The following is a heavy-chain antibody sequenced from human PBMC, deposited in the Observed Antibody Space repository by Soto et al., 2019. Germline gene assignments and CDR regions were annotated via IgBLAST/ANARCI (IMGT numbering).Heavy chain of an antibody. D-gene: IGHD2-15*01. CDR2: ISGSGGST. J-gene: IGHJ4*02. V-gene: IGHV3-23*01. Sequence: GGSLRLSCAASGFTFRSYAMSWVRQAPGKGLEWVSSISGSGGSTYYADSVKGRFTISRDNSKNTLFLHMNSLRADDTAVYYCASCSGGSCSSSFNIYYFDYWGQGTLVTVSS. CDR1: GFTFRSYA. CDR3: ASCSGGSCSSSFNIYYFDY.